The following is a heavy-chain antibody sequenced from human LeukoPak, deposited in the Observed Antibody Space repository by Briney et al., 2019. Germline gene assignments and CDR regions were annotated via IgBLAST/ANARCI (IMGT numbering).Heavy chain of an antibody. D-gene: IGHD2-2*01. J-gene: IGHJ4*02. CDR1: GFSLSTYW. Sequence: GGSLRLSCAASGFSLSTYWMSWVRQAPGKGPEWVANIKQDGSEKNYVDSVKGRFTISRDNARNSLYLQMNSLRAEDTAVYYCARGGWYQLPWGQGTLVTISS. CDR2: IKQDGSEK. V-gene: IGHV3-7*05. CDR3: ARGGWYQLP.